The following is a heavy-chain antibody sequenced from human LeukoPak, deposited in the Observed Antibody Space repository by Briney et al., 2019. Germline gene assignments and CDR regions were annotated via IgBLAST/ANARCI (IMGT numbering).Heavy chain of an antibody. V-gene: IGHV3-48*02. CDR3: ARVGLGYSYDNLFDP. J-gene: IGHJ5*02. CDR1: GFTFSNYG. D-gene: IGHD5-18*01. Sequence: GGSLRLSCAASGFTFSNYGMNWVRQAPGKGLEWISYISSSSSLIYYADSVKGRFTISRDNAKNSLYLQMNSLRDEDTAVYYCARVGLGYSYDNLFDPWGQGTLVTVSS. CDR2: ISSSSSLI.